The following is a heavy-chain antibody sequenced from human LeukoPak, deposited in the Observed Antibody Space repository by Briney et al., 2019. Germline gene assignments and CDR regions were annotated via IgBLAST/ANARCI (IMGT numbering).Heavy chain of an antibody. Sequence: ASVKVSCKASGYTFTDYYMHWVRQAPGQGFEWMGWINPNDGDTNYAQKFQGRVTMTRDTSISTAHMEVSRLRSPDTAVYYCSRANFLSCSSTTCLFHYWGQGTLVTVSS. CDR1: GYTFTDYY. V-gene: IGHV1-2*02. CDR2: INPNDGDT. D-gene: IGHD2-2*01. CDR3: SRANFLSCSSTTCLFHY. J-gene: IGHJ4*02.